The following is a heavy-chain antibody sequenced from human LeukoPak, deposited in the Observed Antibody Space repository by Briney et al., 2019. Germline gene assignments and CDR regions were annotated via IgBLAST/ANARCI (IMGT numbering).Heavy chain of an antibody. Sequence: PSETLSLTCAVSGGSISSRNWWSWVRQPPGKGLEWIGYIYYSGSTNYNPSLKSRVTISVDTSKNQFSLKLSSVTAADTAVYYCAREAGYCSGGSCYWFDPWGQGTLVTVSS. CDR2: IYYSGST. CDR1: GGSISSRNW. J-gene: IGHJ5*02. V-gene: IGHV4-4*02. D-gene: IGHD2-15*01. CDR3: AREAGYCSGGSCYWFDP.